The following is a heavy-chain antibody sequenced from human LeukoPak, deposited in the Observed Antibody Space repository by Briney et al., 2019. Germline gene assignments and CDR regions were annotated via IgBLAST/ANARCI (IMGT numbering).Heavy chain of an antibody. CDR2: ISGSGGST. J-gene: IGHJ4*02. CDR1: GFTFSSYA. V-gene: IGHV3-23*01. D-gene: IGHD3-16*01. Sequence: PGGSLRLSCAASGFTFSSYAMSWVRQAPGKGLEWVSAISGSGGSTYYADSVKGRFTIPRDNSKNTLYLQMNSLRAEDTAAYYCAKTPFGKPTGYYFDYWGQGTLVTVSS. CDR3: AKTPFGKPTGYYFDY.